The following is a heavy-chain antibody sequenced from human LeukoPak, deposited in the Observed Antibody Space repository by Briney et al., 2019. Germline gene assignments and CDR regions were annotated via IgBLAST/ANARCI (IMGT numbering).Heavy chain of an antibody. J-gene: IGHJ4*02. D-gene: IGHD3-22*01. CDR3: AKDLYYYDSSGYYPLSAPDY. CDR1: GFTFSSYG. V-gene: IGHV3-30*18. Sequence: PGGSLRLSGAASGFTFSSYGMHWVRKAPGKGLEWVAVISYDGSNKYYADSVKGRFTISRDNSKNTLYLQMNSLRAEDTAVYYCAKDLYYYDSSGYYPLSAPDYWGQGTLVTVSS. CDR2: ISYDGSNK.